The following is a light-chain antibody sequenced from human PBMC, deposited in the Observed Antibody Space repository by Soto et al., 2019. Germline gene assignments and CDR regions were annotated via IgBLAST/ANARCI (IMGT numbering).Light chain of an antibody. J-gene: IGKJ2*01. CDR2: GDS. CDR3: QQYYTYSPFT. Sequence: DIQMTQSPSTLSASVGDRVTITCRASQSISSWLAWYQQKPGKAPKLLVYGDSTLQSGVPSRFGGSGSGTEFSLPISSLQPDDFSTYYCQQYYTYSPFTFGQGTKLEIK. V-gene: IGKV1-5*01. CDR1: QSISSW.